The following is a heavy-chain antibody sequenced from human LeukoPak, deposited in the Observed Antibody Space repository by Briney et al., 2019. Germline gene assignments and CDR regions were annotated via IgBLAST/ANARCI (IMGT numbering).Heavy chain of an antibody. J-gene: IGHJ4*02. V-gene: IGHV4-39*01. Sequence: SETLSLTCTVSGGSISSSSYYWGWIRQPPGKGLEWIGSIYYSGSTYYNPSLKSRVTISVDTSKNQFSLKLSSVTAADTAVYYCASRTRIRIKTYYYDSSQPGYDYWGQGTLVTVSS. CDR1: GGSISSSSYY. D-gene: IGHD3-22*01. CDR3: ASRTRIRIKTYYYDSSQPGYDY. CDR2: IYYSGST.